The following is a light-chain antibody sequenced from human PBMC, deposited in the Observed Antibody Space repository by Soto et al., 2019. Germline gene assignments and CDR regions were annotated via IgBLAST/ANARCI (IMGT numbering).Light chain of an antibody. CDR1: QSVDIN. CDR3: QQYNNGPPWT. J-gene: IGKJ1*01. CDR2: GAS. Sequence: EFVLTQSPATLSASPRERVTLSCRASQSVDINLAWYQQTPGQAPRLLIFGASIRATGIPARFSGSGSGTEFTLTISSLQSEDFAVYYCQQYNNGPPWTFGQGTKVDVK. V-gene: IGKV3D-15*01.